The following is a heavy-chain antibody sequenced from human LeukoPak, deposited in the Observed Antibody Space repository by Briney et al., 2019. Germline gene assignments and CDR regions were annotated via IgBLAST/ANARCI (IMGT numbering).Heavy chain of an antibody. CDR1: GLSFNNYA. CDR3: AKDLFAYDYDAFDL. J-gene: IGHJ3*01. V-gene: IGHV3-23*01. Sequence: GGSLRLSCGASGLSFNNYAMSWVRQDPGKGLEWVSCINGSGDTTHYADSVKGRFTISRDNSKNTLYLQMKSLRVEDTAIYYCAKDLFAYDYDAFDLWGQGTKVTVSS. CDR2: INGSGDTT. D-gene: IGHD5-12*01.